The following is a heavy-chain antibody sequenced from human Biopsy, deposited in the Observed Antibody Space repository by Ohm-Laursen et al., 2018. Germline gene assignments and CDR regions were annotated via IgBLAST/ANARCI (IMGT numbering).Heavy chain of an antibody. CDR1: GYTFTTYG. Sequence: ASVKVSCKASGYTFTTYGISWVRQAPGQGLEWMGWISTYNGNTNYAQKFQGRVTMTADTSTDIAYMELRSLRSDDTAIYYCARDRYRWDIAAVVAAHYNEKYYALDVWGQGTTVTVSS. J-gene: IGHJ6*02. CDR3: ARDRYRWDIAAVVAAHYNEKYYALDV. V-gene: IGHV1-18*01. CDR2: ISTYNGNT. D-gene: IGHD2-15*01.